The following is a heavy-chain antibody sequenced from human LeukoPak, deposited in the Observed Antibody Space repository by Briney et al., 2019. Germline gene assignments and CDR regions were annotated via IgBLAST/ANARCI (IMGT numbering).Heavy chain of an antibody. V-gene: IGHV4-34*01. CDR2: INHSGST. D-gene: IGHD1-1*01. J-gene: IGHJ3*02. Sequence: SETLSLTCAVYGGSFSGYYWSWIRQPPGKGLEWIGEINHSGSTNYNPSLKSRVTISVDTSKNQFSLKLSSVTAADTAVYYCARAPGTWRVDAFDIWGQGTMVTVSS. CDR1: GGSFSGYY. CDR3: ARAPGTWRVDAFDI.